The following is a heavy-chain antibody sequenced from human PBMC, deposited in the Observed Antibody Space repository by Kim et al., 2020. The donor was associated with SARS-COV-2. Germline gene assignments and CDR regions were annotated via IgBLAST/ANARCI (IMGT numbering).Heavy chain of an antibody. Sequence: SETLSLTCTVSGGSISSYYWSWIRQPPGKGLEWIGYVYSSGSTNYNPSLKSRVTEAVDTSKNQFSLKLRSVTAADTAVYYCARARLCNQWLVAHWGQGTLVTVSS. CDR1: GGSISSYY. D-gene: IGHD6-19*01. J-gene: IGHJ1*01. CDR3: ARARLCNQWLVAH. CDR2: VYSSGST. V-gene: IGHV4-59*01.